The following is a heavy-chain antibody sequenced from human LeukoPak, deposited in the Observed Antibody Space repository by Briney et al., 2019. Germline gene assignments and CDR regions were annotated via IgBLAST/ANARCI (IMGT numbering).Heavy chain of an antibody. J-gene: IGHJ3*02. CDR1: GFTCSRYW. D-gene: IGHD3/OR15-3a*01. V-gene: IGHV3-74*01. CDR3: VLDLFSSFAFDI. Sequence: GGSLRLSCGASGFTCSRYWMHWVRRAPGKGLLWFSRINSAGSSTYYADSAKGRLTTSRDNANNAPHLQLNSLTAEDTAVYYCVLDLFSSFAFDIWGQGTMVTVSS. CDR2: INSAGSST.